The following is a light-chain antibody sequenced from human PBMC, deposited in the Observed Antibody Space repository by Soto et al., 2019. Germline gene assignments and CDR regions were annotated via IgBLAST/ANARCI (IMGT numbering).Light chain of an antibody. Sequence: EIVMTQSPATLSVSPGERATLSCRASQSVASSLAWYQQKPGQSPRLLIYGASTRASNIAARFSGGGSGTEFTLTISSLQSEDSALYYCQQYYNWPSGTFGQETRLEI. CDR2: GAS. CDR3: QQYYNWPSGT. J-gene: IGKJ5*01. V-gene: IGKV3-15*01. CDR1: QSVASS.